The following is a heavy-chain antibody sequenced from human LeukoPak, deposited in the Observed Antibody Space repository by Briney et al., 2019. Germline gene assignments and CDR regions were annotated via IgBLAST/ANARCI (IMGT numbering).Heavy chain of an antibody. J-gene: IGHJ6*02. CDR3: ARSSSWFGLDV. Sequence: GGSLRLSCAASGFTFSSYSMNWVRQAPGKGLEWVSYISSSSTYIYDADSVKGRFTISRDNADNSLYLQMNSLRAEDTAVYYCARSSSWFGLDVWGQGTTVTVSS. D-gene: IGHD6-13*01. V-gene: IGHV3-21*06. CDR1: GFTFSSYS. CDR2: ISSSSTYI.